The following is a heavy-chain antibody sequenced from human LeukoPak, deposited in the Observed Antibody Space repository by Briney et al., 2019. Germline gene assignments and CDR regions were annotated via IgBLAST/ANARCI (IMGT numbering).Heavy chain of an antibody. V-gene: IGHV4-38-2*02. CDR1: GHSISSRYY. Sequence: SETLSLTCTVSGHSISSRYYWGWIRQPPGKGLEYIGSIYHSGSTYNNPSLKSRVTLSVDTSKNQISLRLTSVTAADTAVYYCAKSNGYGLIDIWGQGTMVTVSS. CDR3: AKSNGYGLIDI. CDR2: IYHSGST. J-gene: IGHJ3*02. D-gene: IGHD3-22*01.